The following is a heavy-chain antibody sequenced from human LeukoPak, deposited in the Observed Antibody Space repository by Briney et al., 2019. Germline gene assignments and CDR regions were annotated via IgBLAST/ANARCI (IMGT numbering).Heavy chain of an antibody. CDR3: ARDGIGIDY. J-gene: IGHJ4*02. Sequence: GSLRLSCAASGFTFSSYSRNWVRQTPGKGLEWVSSISSGSGYIHYANSVKGRFTISRDNAKKSMYLQMNSLRAEDTAVYYCARDGIGIDYWGQGALV. V-gene: IGHV3-21*01. D-gene: IGHD1-26*01. CDR2: ISSGSGYI. CDR1: GFTFSSYS.